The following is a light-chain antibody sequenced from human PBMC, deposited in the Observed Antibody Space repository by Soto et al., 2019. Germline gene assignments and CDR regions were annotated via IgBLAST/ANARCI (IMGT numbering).Light chain of an antibody. V-gene: IGKV3-15*01. CDR1: QSVSSN. CDR3: QQYNNWPPYT. CDR2: GAS. J-gene: IGKJ2*01. Sequence: EIVMTQSPATLSVSPGERATLSCRASQSVSSNLAWYQQKPGQAPRLLIYGASTRATGIPARFSGSGSGTNFTLTINSLQSEDFAVYYCQQYNNWPPYTFGQGTQLEIK.